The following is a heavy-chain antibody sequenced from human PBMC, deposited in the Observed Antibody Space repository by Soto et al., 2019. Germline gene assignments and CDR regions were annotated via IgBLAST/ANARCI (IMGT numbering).Heavy chain of an antibody. J-gene: IGHJ3*02. CDR2: IYYSGST. Sequence: LRLSCAASGFTFSSYAMSWVRQPPGKGLEWIGYIYYSGSTYYNPSLKSRVTISVDTSKNQFSLKLSSVTAADTAVYYCAGERPIIARVKAAFDIWGQGTMVTVSS. D-gene: IGHD3-16*02. V-gene: IGHV4-30-4*08. CDR3: AGERPIIARVKAAFDI. CDR1: GFTFSSYA.